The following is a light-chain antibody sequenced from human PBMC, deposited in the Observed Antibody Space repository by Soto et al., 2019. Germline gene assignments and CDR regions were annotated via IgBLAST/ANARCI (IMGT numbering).Light chain of an antibody. CDR1: SSDVGGYNY. CDR2: EVS. Sequence: QLVLTQPASVSGSPGQSITISCTGTSSDVGGYNYVSWYQQHPGKAPKLMIYEVSNRPSGVSNRFSGSKSGNTASLTISGLQTDDEADYYCSSYTATSTLVFGGGTKLTVL. CDR3: SSYTATSTLV. V-gene: IGLV2-14*01. J-gene: IGLJ2*01.